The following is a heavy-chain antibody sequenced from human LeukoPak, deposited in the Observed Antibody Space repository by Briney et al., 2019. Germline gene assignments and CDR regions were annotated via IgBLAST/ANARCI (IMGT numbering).Heavy chain of an antibody. D-gene: IGHD4-17*01. Sequence: GGSLRLSCAASGFTFSSYGMSWVRQAPGKGLEWVSAISGSGGSTYYADSVKGRFSISRDNSKNTLYLQMNSLRAEDTAVYYCAKDLTYGEYAGGDAFDIWGQGTMVTVSS. CDR1: GFTFSSYG. CDR3: AKDLTYGEYAGGDAFDI. CDR2: ISGSGGST. J-gene: IGHJ3*02. V-gene: IGHV3-23*01.